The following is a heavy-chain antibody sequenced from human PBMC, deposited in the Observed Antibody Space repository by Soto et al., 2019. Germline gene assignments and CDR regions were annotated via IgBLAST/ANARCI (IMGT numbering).Heavy chain of an antibody. CDR2: INPSGGST. D-gene: IGHD1-26*01. CDR3: ARVRGIYSGSTTDFDY. Sequence: QVQLVQSGAEVKKPGASVKVSCKASGYTFTSYYMHWVRQAPGQGLEWMGIINPSGGSTSYAQKFQGRVTMTRDTSTSTVYMELSSLRSEDTAVYYCARVRGIYSGSTTDFDYWGQGTLVTVSS. V-gene: IGHV1-46*01. CDR1: GYTFTSYY. J-gene: IGHJ4*02.